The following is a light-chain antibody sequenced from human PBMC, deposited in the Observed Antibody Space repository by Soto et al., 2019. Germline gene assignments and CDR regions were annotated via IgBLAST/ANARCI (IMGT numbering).Light chain of an antibody. V-gene: IGKV1-5*03. CDR2: KAS. CDR1: QTISTW. J-gene: IGKJ1*01. Sequence: DIQMTQSPSTLSASVGDRVTITCRASQTISTWLAWYQQKAGKAPKVLIYKASSLQIGVPSRFSGSGSGTELTLTISSLQPDDSATYYCQHYNSYSEAFGQGTKVDIK. CDR3: QHYNSYSEA.